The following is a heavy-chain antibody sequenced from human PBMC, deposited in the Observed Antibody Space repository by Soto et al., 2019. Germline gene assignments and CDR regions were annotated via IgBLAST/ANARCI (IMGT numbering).Heavy chain of an antibody. CDR2: ISAYDGKT. D-gene: IGHD3-3*01. CDR3: ARDPHEYWKCYWFDH. Sequence: ASVKVSCRASGYSFNIYGINWVRQAPGQGLELMGWISAYDGKTTYAEKFQGRVTMTTDASTSTAYMELRSLRSDDTAVYYCARDPHEYWKCYWFDHWG. CDR1: GYSFNIYG. V-gene: IGHV1-18*01. J-gene: IGHJ5*02.